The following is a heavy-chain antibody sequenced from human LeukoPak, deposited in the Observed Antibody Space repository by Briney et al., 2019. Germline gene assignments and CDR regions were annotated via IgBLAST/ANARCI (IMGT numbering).Heavy chain of an antibody. V-gene: IGHV1-2*02. Sequence: GASVKVSCKASGYTFTGFDMHWVRQAPGQGLEWMGWINPNSGVTNDAQKFQGRVTMTRDTSISTAYMELSGLRSDATAVYSCARNGIAVAGYDYWGQGTVVTVSS. CDR3: ARNGIAVAGYDY. J-gene: IGHJ4*02. CDR2: INPNSGVT. CDR1: GYTFTGFD. D-gene: IGHD6-19*01.